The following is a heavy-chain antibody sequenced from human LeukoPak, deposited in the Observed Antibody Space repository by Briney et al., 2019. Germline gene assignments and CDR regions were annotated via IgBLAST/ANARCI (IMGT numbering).Heavy chain of an antibody. D-gene: IGHD1-26*01. J-gene: IGHJ4*02. V-gene: IGHV3-30-3*01. CDR2: ISYDGSNK. CDR1: GFAFSTYA. CDR3: ARGSHSDPSGTYPYYFDS. Sequence: PGRSLRLSCAASGFAFSTYAMHWVRQAPGKGLDWVAVISYDGSNKHYADSVEGHFTISRDDSENTLYLQMSALRAEDTAVYYCARGSHSDPSGTYPYYFDSWGQGTLVTVSS.